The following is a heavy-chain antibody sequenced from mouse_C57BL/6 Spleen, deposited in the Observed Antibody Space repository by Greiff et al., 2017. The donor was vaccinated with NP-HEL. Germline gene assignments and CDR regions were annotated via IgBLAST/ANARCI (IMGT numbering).Heavy chain of an antibody. J-gene: IGHJ2*01. V-gene: IGHV1-81*01. CDR3: ARRILNSAMGAKDY. CDR1: GYTFTSYG. Sequence: QVQLQQSGAELARPGASVKLSCKASGYTFTSYGISWVKQRTGQGLEWIGEIYPRSGNTYYNEKFKGKATLTADKSSSTAYMELRSLTSEDSAVSFCARRILNSAMGAKDYWGQGTTLTVSS. D-gene: IGHD3-1*01. CDR2: IYPRSGNT.